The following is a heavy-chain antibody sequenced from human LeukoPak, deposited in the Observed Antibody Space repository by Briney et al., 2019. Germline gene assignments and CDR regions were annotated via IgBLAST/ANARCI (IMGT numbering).Heavy chain of an antibody. CDR2: IYYIGST. CDR3: ARRGDSGFFYAMDV. CDR1: GGSISSGSYY. J-gene: IGHJ6*01. V-gene: IGHV4-39*01. Sequence: SETLSLTCTVSGGSISSGSYYWGWIRQPPGKGLEWIGTIYYIGSTYYNSSLKSRVTISVDTSKNQFSLKLSSVTAADTAVYYCARRGDSGFFYAMDVWGQGTTVTVSS. D-gene: IGHD2-21*01.